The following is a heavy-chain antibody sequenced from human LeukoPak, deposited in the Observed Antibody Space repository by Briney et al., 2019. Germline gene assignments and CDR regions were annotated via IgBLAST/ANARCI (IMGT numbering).Heavy chain of an antibody. CDR2: ISGSGGST. CDR1: GFIFSTQR. Sequence: PGGSLRLSCAASGFIFSTQRMHWVRQAPGKGLEWVSAISGSGGSTYYADSVKGRFTISRDNSKNTLYLQMNSLRAEDTAVYYCASPMMPLDYWGRGTLVTVSS. CDR3: ASPMMPLDY. D-gene: IGHD3-22*01. J-gene: IGHJ4*02. V-gene: IGHV3-23*01.